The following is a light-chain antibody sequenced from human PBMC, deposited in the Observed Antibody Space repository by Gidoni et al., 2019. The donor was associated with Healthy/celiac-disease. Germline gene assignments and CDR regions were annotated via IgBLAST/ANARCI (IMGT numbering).Light chain of an antibody. V-gene: IGKV3-11*01. CDR3: QQRRNWPPFT. Sequence: ESVLTQSPATLSLSPGERATLPCRASQSVSSYLAWYQQKPGPAPRLLIYDASNRATGIPARFSGSGSGTDFTLTISSLEPEDFAVYSCQQRRNWPPFTFGPGTKVDIK. CDR1: QSVSSY. J-gene: IGKJ3*01. CDR2: DAS.